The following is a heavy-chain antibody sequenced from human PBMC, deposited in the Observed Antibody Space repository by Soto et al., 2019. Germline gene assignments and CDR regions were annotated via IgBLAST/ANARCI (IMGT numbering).Heavy chain of an antibody. V-gene: IGHV1-24*01. CDR3: ASQNWRWREQFDH. Sequence: ASVKVSCKLSGYTLLELSIHWVRQAPGKGLEWMGGYDPEDAKTIYAQKSQGRVIMTEDTSTNTAYLEVRGLRYEDTAVYYCASQNWRWREQFDHWGQGTLVTVS. CDR2: YDPEDAKT. J-gene: IGHJ4*02. D-gene: IGHD1-1*01. CDR1: GYTLLELS.